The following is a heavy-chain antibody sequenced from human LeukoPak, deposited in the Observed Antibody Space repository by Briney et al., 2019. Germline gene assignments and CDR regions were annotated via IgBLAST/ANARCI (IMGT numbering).Heavy chain of an antibody. D-gene: IGHD6-19*01. Sequence: GGSLRLSCAASGFTFSSYAMSWVRQAPGRGLEWVSALTGSGDSTYYADSVKGRFTISRDNSKNTLFLQMNSLRAEDTAVYYCAKLDQWLVRYWGQGTLVTVSS. J-gene: IGHJ4*02. CDR2: LTGSGDST. V-gene: IGHV3-23*01. CDR3: AKLDQWLVRY. CDR1: GFTFSSYA.